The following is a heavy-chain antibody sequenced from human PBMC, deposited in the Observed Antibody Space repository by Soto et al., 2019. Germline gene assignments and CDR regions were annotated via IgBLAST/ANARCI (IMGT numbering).Heavy chain of an antibody. Sequence: QVQLVQSGAEVKKPGASVKVSCKASGYTFTSYGISWVRQAPGQGLEWMGWISAYNGNTNYAQKLQGRVTMTTDTSTSTAYMELRSLRSDDTAVYYCARDPRRYYYDSSGFYYYYYYGMDVWGQGTTVTVSS. CDR2: ISAYNGNT. D-gene: IGHD3-22*01. J-gene: IGHJ6*02. V-gene: IGHV1-18*01. CDR3: ARDPRRYYYDSSGFYYYYYYGMDV. CDR1: GYTFTSYG.